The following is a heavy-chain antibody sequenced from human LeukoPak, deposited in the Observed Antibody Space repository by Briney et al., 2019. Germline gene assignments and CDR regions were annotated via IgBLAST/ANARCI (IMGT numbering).Heavy chain of an antibody. D-gene: IGHD1-26*01. V-gene: IGHV4-4*02. J-gene: IGHJ4*02. CDR1: GGSISNGNW. CDR2: IYRTGNA. CDR3: VRCGSYCLDY. Sequence: SGTLSLTCGVSGGSISNGNWWGWVRQPPGKGLEWIGEIYRTGNANYNPSLKSRVTISVDKSKNQFSLSLNSVTAADTAVYYCVRCGSYCLDYLGQGTLVTVSS.